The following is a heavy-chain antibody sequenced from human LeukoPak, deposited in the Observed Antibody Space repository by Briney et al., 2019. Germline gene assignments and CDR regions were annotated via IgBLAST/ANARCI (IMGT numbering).Heavy chain of an antibody. Sequence: ASVKVSCKASGYTFTSYYMHWVRQAPGQGLEWMGRINPSGGSTSYAQKFQGRVTMTRDTSTSTVYMELSSLRSEDTAVYYCARLLTGYCSGGSCYPYNWFDPWGQGTLVTVSS. CDR3: ARLLTGYCSGGSCYPYNWFDP. CDR1: GYTFTSYY. CDR2: INPSGGST. D-gene: IGHD2-15*01. V-gene: IGHV1-46*01. J-gene: IGHJ5*02.